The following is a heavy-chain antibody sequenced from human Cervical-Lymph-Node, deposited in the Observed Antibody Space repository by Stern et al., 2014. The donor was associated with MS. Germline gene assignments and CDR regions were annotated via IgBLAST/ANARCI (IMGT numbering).Heavy chain of an antibody. V-gene: IGHV1-2*06. D-gene: IGHD4-17*01. CDR1: GYKFTAYY. Sequence: MQLVESGAEVKKPGASVKVSCKTSGYKFTAYYIHWVRQAPGKGLTWMGRLNPSSGATDLAQTFQGRVTMTRDTSISTAYMELTGPTPGDTAVYYCARSNTVTPPQFWGQGTLVAVSS. J-gene: IGHJ4*02. CDR2: LNPSSGAT. CDR3: ARSNTVTPPQF.